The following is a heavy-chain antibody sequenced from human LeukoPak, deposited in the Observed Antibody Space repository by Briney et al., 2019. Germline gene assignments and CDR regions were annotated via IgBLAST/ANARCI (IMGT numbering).Heavy chain of an antibody. CDR3: ARHFYFSIDC. V-gene: IGHV3-74*01. CDR1: GFNFSPNW. Sequence: GGSLRLSCAASGFNFSPNWMLWVRQVAGRGLEWVALIRNDGKTTTYADSVKGRFTISRDTAKNTLYLQMNDLRAEDTTVYFCARHFYFSIDCWGQGTLVTVSS. CDR2: IRNDGKTT. D-gene: IGHD2/OR15-2a*01. J-gene: IGHJ4*02.